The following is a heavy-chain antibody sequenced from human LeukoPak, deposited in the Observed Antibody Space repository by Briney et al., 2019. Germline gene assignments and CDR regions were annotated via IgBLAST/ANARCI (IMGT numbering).Heavy chain of an antibody. J-gene: IGHJ4*02. CDR2: ISSSSSYI. V-gene: IGHV3-21*01. CDR1: GFTFSSYS. Sequence: GGSPRLSCEASGFTFSSYSMNWVRQAPGKGLEWVSSISSSSSYIYYADSVKGRFTISRDNAKNSLYLQMNSLRAEDTAVYYCARDDLIQLIDYWGQGTLVTVSS. D-gene: IGHD5-18*01. CDR3: ARDDLIQLIDY.